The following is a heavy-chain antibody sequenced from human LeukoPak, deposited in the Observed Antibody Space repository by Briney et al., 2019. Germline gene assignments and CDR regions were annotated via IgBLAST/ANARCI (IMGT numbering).Heavy chain of an antibody. CDR1: GYTFIAYY. J-gene: IGHJ4*02. D-gene: IGHD3-9*01. CDR2: INVNSGGT. CDR3: ARSPHILTGENFDF. Sequence: EASVKVSCKASGYTFIAYYMHWVRQAPGQGLEWMGWINVNSGGTNYAQKFYARVTMTRDTSISTAYMELSRLRSDDTAVFYCARSPHILTGENFDFWGQGTLVTVSS. V-gene: IGHV1-2*02.